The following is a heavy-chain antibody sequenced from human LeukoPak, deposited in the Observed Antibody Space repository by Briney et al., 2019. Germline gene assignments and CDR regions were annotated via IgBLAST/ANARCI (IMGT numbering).Heavy chain of an antibody. CDR1: GYSFTNYW. CDR2: IYPGDSDT. CDR3: ARGGPSYALDD. V-gene: IGHV5-51*01. D-gene: IGHD2-2*01. Sequence: GESLKISCKGFGYSFTNYWIGWVRQLPGKGLEWMGIIYPGDSDTRYSPSFQGQVTLSVDKSISTAHLQWSSLKASDTAMYYCARGGPSYALDDWGQGTLVTVSS. J-gene: IGHJ4*02.